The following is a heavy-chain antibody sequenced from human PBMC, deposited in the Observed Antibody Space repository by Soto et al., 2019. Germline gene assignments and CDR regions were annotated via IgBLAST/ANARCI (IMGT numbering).Heavy chain of an antibody. J-gene: IGHJ4*02. CDR2: IYYSGST. CDR3: ARPSVWFGELGGVFVDY. Sequence: ASETLSLTCTVSGGSISSSSYYWGWIRQPPGKGLEWIGSIYYSGSTYYNPSLKSRVTISVDTSKNQFSLKLSSVTAADTAVYYCARPSVWFGELGGVFVDYWGQGTLVTVSS. CDR1: GGSISSSSYY. D-gene: IGHD3-10*01. V-gene: IGHV4-39*01.